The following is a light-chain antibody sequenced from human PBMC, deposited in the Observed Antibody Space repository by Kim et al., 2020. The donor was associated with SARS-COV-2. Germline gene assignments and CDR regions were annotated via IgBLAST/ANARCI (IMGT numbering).Light chain of an antibody. V-gene: IGLV1-44*01. J-gene: IGLJ3*02. Sequence: GQRVTMSCSGSSSNIGSNTVNWNQHLPGTAPKLLIYENSQRPSGVPDRFSGSKSGTSASLAISGLQSEDEADYYCATWDDSLDVWVFGGGTQLTVL. CDR2: ENS. CDR3: ATWDDSLDVWV. CDR1: SSNIGSNT.